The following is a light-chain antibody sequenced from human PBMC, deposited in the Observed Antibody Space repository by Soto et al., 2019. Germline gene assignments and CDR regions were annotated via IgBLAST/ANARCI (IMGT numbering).Light chain of an antibody. Sequence: IVLTQSPGTLSLSPGERATLSCRASQSVSSSYLAWYQQKPGQAPRLLIYGASSRATGIPDRFSGSGSGADFTLTISSLEPEDFAVYYCQQRSNWPITFGQGTRLEIK. V-gene: IGKV3D-20*02. J-gene: IGKJ5*01. CDR2: GAS. CDR1: QSVSSSY. CDR3: QQRSNWPIT.